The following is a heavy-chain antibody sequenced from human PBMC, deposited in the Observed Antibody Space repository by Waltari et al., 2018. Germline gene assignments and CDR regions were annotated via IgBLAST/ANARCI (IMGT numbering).Heavy chain of an antibody. CDR2: ISYDGSNK. J-gene: IGHJ4*02. D-gene: IGHD4-17*01. Sequence: QVQLVESGGGVVQPGRSLRLSCAASGFTFSSYAMHWVRPAPGKGLEWVAVISYDGSNKYYADSVKGRFTISRDNSKNTLYLQMNSLRAEDTAVYYCARAPTVTTWTDYWGQGTLVTVSS. CDR3: ARAPTVTTWTDY. V-gene: IGHV3-30-3*01. CDR1: GFTFSSYA.